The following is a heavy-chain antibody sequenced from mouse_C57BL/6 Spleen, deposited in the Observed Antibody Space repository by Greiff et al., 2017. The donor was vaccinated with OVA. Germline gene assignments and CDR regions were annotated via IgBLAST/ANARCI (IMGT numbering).Heavy chain of an antibody. CDR2: IYPGDGDT. CDR3: ARPDGYYPAWFAY. Sequence: QVQLKESGPELVKPGASVKISCKASGYAFSSSWMNWVKQRPGKGLEWIGRIYPGDGDTNYNGKFKGKATLTADKSSSTAYMQLSSLTSEDSAVYFCARPDGYYPAWFAYWGQGTLVTVSA. J-gene: IGHJ3*01. V-gene: IGHV1-82*01. CDR1: GYAFSSSW. D-gene: IGHD2-3*01.